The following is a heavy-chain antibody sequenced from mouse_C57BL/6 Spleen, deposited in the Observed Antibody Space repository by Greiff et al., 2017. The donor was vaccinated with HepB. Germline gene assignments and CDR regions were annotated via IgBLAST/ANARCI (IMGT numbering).Heavy chain of an antibody. CDR1: GFTFSDYG. V-gene: IGHV5-17*01. CDR3: AGVRLLREYYAMDY. J-gene: IGHJ4*01. D-gene: IGHD2-3*01. Sequence: EVKLMESGGGLVKPGGSLKLSCAASGFTFSDYGMHWVRQAPEKGLEWVAYISSGSSTIYYADTVKGRFTISRDNAKNTLFLQMTSLRSTDTAMYYCAGVRLLREYYAMDYWGQGTSVTVSS. CDR2: ISSGSSTI.